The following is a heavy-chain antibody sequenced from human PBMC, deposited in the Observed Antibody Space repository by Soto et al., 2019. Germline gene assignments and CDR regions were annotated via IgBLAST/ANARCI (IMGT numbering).Heavy chain of an antibody. CDR2: ITYDGTNS. CDR1: GFTFSTYG. Sequence: PGGSLRLSCAVSGFTFSTYGMHWVRQAPGKGLEWVAGITYDGTNSYCADSVKGRFTISRDNSKSTLYLQMDSLRAEDTATYYCANGRTRNHFDSSASPVFDYWGQGTLVTVSS. V-gene: IGHV3-30*18. J-gene: IGHJ4*02. CDR3: ANGRTRNHFDSSASPVFDY.